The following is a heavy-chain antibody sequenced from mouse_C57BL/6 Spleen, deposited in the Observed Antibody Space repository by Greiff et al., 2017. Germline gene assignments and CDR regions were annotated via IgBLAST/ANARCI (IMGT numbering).Heavy chain of an antibody. CDR1: GYAFTNYL. J-gene: IGHJ2*01. CDR2: INPGSGGT. V-gene: IGHV1-54*01. CDR3: ARERFFYCDY. Sequence: QVQLKESGAELVRPGTSVKVSCKASGYAFTNYLIEWVKQRPGQGLEWIGVINPGSGGTNYNEKFKGKATLTADKSSSTAYMQLSSLTSEDSAVYFCARERFFYCDYWGQGTTLTVSS.